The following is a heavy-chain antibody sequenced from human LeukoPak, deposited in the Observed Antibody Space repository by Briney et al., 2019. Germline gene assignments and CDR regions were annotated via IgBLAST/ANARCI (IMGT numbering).Heavy chain of an antibody. D-gene: IGHD6-19*01. CDR2: IWYDGSNK. J-gene: IGHJ4*02. Sequence: PGGSLRLSCAASGFTFSSYGMHWVRQAPGKGLEWVAVIWYDGSNKYYADSVKGRFTISRDNSKNTLYLQMNSLRAEDTAVYYCARDSRSISVAGPSLDYWGQGTLVTVSS. CDR3: ARDSRSISVAGPSLDY. CDR1: GFTFSSYG. V-gene: IGHV3-33*01.